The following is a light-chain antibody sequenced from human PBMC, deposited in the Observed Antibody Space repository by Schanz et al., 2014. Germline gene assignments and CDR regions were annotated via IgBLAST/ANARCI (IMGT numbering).Light chain of an antibody. CDR1: QSVSSN. CDR2: GAS. CDR3: QRYDTSRTWT. V-gene: IGKV3-15*01. Sequence: EIVMTQSPATLSVSPGERATLSCRASQSVSSNLAWYQQKPGQAPRLLVYGASTRATAIPARFSGSVSGTEFTLTISSLQSEDFAVYYCQRYDTSRTWTFGQGTKVEIK. J-gene: IGKJ1*01.